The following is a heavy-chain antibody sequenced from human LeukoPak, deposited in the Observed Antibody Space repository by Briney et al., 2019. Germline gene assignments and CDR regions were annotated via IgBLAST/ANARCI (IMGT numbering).Heavy chain of an antibody. CDR3: ARVDSGNYDY. J-gene: IGHJ4*02. CDR1: GFRFSSYV. D-gene: IGHD1-26*01. Sequence: GGSLRLSCAASGFRFSSYVMSWVRQAPGKGLEYVSSIDGSDGASYYADSVKGRFTISRDNSKNTLFLQVNSLRVEDTAVYCARVDSGNYDYWGQGTLLTVSS. V-gene: IGHV3-23*01. CDR2: IDGSDGAS.